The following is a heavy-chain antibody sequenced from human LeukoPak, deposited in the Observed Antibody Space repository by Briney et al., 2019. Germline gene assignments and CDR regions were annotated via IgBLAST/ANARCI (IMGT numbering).Heavy chain of an antibody. D-gene: IGHD2/OR15-2a*01. CDR3: ARDYGFLSTRSYGMDV. CDR2: IIPIFGTA. J-gene: IGHJ6*02. V-gene: IGHV1-69*13. CDR1: GYTFTSYA. Sequence: SVKVSCKASGYTFTSYAMHWVRQAPGQRLEWMGGIIPIFGTANYAQKFQGRVTITADESTSTAYMEPSSLRSEDTAVYYCARDYGFLSTRSYGMDVWGQGTTVTVSS.